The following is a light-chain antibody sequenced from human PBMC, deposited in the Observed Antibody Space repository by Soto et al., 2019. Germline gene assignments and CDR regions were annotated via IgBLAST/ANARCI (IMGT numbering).Light chain of an antibody. CDR3: QSYDSGLSGVV. CDR2: GNN. CDR1: SSNIGAGYD. V-gene: IGLV1-40*01. J-gene: IGLJ2*01. Sequence: QSVLTQPPSVSGAPGQRVTISCTGSSSNIGAGYDVHWYQQLPGTAPKLLIYGNNNRPSGVPDRFSGSKSGTSASLAITGLQADDEADYYCQSYDSGLSGVVFGGGTKLTVL.